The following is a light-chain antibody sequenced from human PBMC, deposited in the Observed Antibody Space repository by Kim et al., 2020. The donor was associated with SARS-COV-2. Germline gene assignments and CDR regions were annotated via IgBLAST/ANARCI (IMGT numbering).Light chain of an antibody. Sequence: SSELTQDPAVSVALGQTVRITCQGDSLRSYYASWYQQKPGQAPVLVIHGKNNRPSGIPDRFSGSSSGNTTSFTITGAQAEDDADYYCNSRDSSGNHWVFG. CDR2: GKN. CDR1: SLRSYY. CDR3: NSRDSSGNHWV. J-gene: IGLJ3*02. V-gene: IGLV3-19*01.